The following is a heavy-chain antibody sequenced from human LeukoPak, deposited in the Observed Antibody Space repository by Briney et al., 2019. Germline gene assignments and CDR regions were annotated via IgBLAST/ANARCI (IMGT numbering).Heavy chain of an antibody. CDR1: GGSISSYY. CDR2: IYTSGST. D-gene: IGHD5-18*01. V-gene: IGHV4-4*07. Sequence: SETLSLTCTVSGGSISSYYWSWIRQSAGKGLEWIGRIYTSGSTNYNPSLKSRVTISVDKSKNQFSLKLSSVTAADTAVYYCARSTAMVPLDYWGQGTLVTVSS. J-gene: IGHJ4*02. CDR3: ARSTAMVPLDY.